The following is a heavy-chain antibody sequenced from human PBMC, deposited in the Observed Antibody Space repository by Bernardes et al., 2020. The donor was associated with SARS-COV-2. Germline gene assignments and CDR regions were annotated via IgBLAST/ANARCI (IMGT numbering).Heavy chain of an antibody. J-gene: IGHJ6*02. V-gene: IGHV3-30*18. CDR2: ISYDGSNK. CDR1: GFTFSSYG. CDR3: AKDSGMDV. Sequence: GGSLRLSCAASGFTFSSYGMHWVRQAPGKGLEWVAVISYDGSNKYYADSVKGRFTISRDNSKNTLYLQMNSLRAEDTAVYYCAKDSGMDVWGQGTTVTVSS.